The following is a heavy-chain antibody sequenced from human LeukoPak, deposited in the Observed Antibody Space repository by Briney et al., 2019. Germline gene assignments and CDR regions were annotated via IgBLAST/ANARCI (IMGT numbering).Heavy chain of an antibody. J-gene: IGHJ4*02. D-gene: IGHD6-19*01. V-gene: IGHV3-21*01. Sequence: GGSLRLSCAASGFTFSSYPMNWVRQAPGKGLEWVSAISSSSSHIYYADSVKGRFTISRDNSKNTLYLQMNSLRAEDTAVYYCARDTRKRSSGWLFDYWGQGTLVTVSS. CDR1: GFTFSSYP. CDR3: ARDTRKRSSGWLFDY. CDR2: ISSSSSHI.